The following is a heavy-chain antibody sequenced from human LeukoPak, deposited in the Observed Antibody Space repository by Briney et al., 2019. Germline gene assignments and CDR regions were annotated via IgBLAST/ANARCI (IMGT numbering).Heavy chain of an antibody. CDR3: AHRRPSSYDSSGYYSLFDP. V-gene: IGHV2-5*02. J-gene: IGHJ5*02. CDR2: IYWDDDK. D-gene: IGHD3-22*01. Sequence: SGPTLVNPTQTLTLTCTFSGFSLSTSGVGVGWIRQPPGKALEWLALIYWDDDKRYSPSLKSRLTVTKDTSKNQVVLTMTNMDPVDTATYYCAHRRPSSYDSSGYYSLFDPWGQGTLVTVSS. CDR1: GFSLSTSGVG.